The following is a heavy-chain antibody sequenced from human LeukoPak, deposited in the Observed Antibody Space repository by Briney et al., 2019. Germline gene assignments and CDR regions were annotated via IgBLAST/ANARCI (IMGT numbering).Heavy chain of an antibody. V-gene: IGHV3-53*01. CDR2: MYSRGDT. Sequence: GGSLRLSCAASGFTVSDNYMSWVRRAPGKGLEWVSVMYSRGDTYYANSVKGRFTFSRDISKNTLYLQMNGLRAEDTAMYYCARDAPQVPAAGVLASWGQGTLVIVSS. CDR1: GFTVSDNY. CDR3: ARDAPQVPAAGVLAS. D-gene: IGHD6-13*01. J-gene: IGHJ5*02.